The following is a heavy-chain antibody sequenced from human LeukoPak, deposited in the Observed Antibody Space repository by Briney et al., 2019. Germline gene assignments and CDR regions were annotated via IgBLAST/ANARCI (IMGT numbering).Heavy chain of an antibody. D-gene: IGHD6-19*01. V-gene: IGHV4-39*06. Sequence: SETLSLTCTVSGGSISSSSYHWGWIRQPPGKGLEWIGSIYYVGTTYYNPSLKSRVTISVDTPKSQFPLKLSSLTAADTAVYYCAGLAVAGPNEIDYWGQGTLVTVSS. J-gene: IGHJ4*02. CDR2: IYYVGTT. CDR3: AGLAVAGPNEIDY. CDR1: GGSISSSSYH.